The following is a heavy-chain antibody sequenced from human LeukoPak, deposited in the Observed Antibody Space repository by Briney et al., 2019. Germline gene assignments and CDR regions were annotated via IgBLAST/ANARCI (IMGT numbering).Heavy chain of an antibody. V-gene: IGHV1-18*01. CDR3: ARAVGATKSSSFDY. D-gene: IGHD1-26*01. CDR1: GYTFTSYG. J-gene: IGHJ4*02. CDR2: INAYNGNT. Sequence: GASVKVSCKASGYTFTSYGISWVRQAPGQGLEWMGWINAYNGNTNYAQKLQGRVTMTKDTSTSTAYMELRSLRSDDTAVYYCARAVGATKSSSFDYWGQGTLVTVSS.